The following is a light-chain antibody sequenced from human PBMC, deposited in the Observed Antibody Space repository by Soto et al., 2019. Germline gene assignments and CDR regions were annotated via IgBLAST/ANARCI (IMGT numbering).Light chain of an antibody. Sequence: QSVLTQPRSVSGSPGQSVTISCTGTSSDVGGHNYVSWYQQHPGKAPKVMIYDVSKRPSGVPDRFSGSKSGNTASLTISGRQAEDEADYYCCSYAGSRALFGGGTKVTVL. CDR3: CSYAGSRAL. CDR2: DVS. J-gene: IGLJ2*01. V-gene: IGLV2-11*01. CDR1: SSDVGGHNY.